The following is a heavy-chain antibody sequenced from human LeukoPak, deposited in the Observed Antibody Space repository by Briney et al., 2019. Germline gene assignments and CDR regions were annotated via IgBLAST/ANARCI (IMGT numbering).Heavy chain of an antibody. J-gene: IGHJ4*02. CDR2: IRSKAFGETV. D-gene: IGHD7-27*01. CDR3: TRDRGSSTLGDY. V-gene: IGHV3-49*04. Sequence: PGGSLRLSCTVSGFTFGDYAINWVRQAPGKGLEWVGFIRSKAFGETVEYAASVKGRFTISRDDSKSIAYLQMNSLKTEDTAVYYCTRDRGSSTLGDYWGQGTLATVSS. CDR1: GFTFGDYA.